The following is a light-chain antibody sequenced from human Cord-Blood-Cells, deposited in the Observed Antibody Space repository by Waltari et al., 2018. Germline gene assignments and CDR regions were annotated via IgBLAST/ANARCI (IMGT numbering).Light chain of an antibody. V-gene: IGLV1-40*01. J-gene: IGLJ1*01. CDR2: GNS. Sequence: QSVLTHPPSVSAAPGQRVTISCTGSSSNIRAGYDAHWDQQLPATAPKLLVYGNSKRPSGVPDRFSGSKSGTSASLAITGLQAEDEADYYCQCYDSSLSGYVFGTGTKVTVL. CDR1: SSNIRAGYD. CDR3: QCYDSSLSGYV.